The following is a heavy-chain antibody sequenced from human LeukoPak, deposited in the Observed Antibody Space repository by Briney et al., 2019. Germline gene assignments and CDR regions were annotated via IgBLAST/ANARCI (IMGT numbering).Heavy chain of an antibody. V-gene: IGHV1-18*01. J-gene: IGHJ4*02. CDR3: ARHPGYCSSTNCYFDY. CDR2: ISAYNGNT. D-gene: IGHD2-2*01. CDR1: GYTFTSYG. Sequence: GASVKVSCTASGYTFTSYGISWVRQAPGQGLEWMGWISAYNGNTNYAQKVQGRVTMTTDTSTSTAYMELRSLTSDDTAVYYCARHPGYCSSTNCYFDYWGQGTLVTVSS.